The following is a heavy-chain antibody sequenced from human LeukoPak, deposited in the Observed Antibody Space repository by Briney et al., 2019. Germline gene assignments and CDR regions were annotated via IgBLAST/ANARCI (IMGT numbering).Heavy chain of an antibody. Sequence: SETLSLTCTVSGGSISSSSYYWGWIRQPPGKGLEWIGSIYYSGSTYYNPSLKSRVTISVDTSKNQFSLKLSSVTAADTAVYYCARENWTAGTDYWGQGTLVTVSP. CDR2: IYYSGST. CDR1: GGSISSSSYY. CDR3: ARENWTAGTDY. J-gene: IGHJ4*02. V-gene: IGHV4-39*07. D-gene: IGHD6-13*01.